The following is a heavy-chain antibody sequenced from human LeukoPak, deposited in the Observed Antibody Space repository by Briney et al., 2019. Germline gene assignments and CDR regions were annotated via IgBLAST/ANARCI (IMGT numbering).Heavy chain of an antibody. J-gene: IGHJ4*02. Sequence: SVKVSCKASGYTFTSYAISWVRQAPGQGLEWMGGIIPIFGTANYAQKFQGRVTITADESTSTAYMELSSLRSEDTAVYYCTRLPQAVEMAPSAALDYWGQGTLVTVSS. CDR1: GYTFTSYA. V-gene: IGHV1-69*13. D-gene: IGHD5-24*01. CDR2: IIPIFGTA. CDR3: TRLPQAVEMAPSAALDY.